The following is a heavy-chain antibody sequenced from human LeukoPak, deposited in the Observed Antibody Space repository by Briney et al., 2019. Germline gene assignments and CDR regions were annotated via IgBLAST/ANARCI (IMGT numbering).Heavy chain of an antibody. D-gene: IGHD2-15*01. J-gene: IGHJ6*04. CDR2: IYYSGST. CDR3: ARAGYCSGGSCYGRFYYYGMDV. CDR1: GGSISRGDYY. Sequence: PSQTLSLTCTVSGGSISRGDYYWSWIRQPPGKGLEWIGYIYYSGSTYYNPSLKSRVTISVDTSKNQFSLKLSSVTAADTAVYYCARAGYCSGGSCYGRFYYYGMDVWGKGTTVTVSS. V-gene: IGHV4-30-4*01.